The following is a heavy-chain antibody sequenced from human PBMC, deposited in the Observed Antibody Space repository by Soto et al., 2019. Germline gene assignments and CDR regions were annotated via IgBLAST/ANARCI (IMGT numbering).Heavy chain of an antibody. CDR2: INPNSGCT. D-gene: IGHD6-19*01. V-gene: IGHV1-2*04. CDR1: GYTFTGYY. J-gene: IGHJ5*02. CDR3: ARYSGTAVAGIPYNGFDP. Sequence: ASVKVSCKASGYTFTGYYMHWVRQAPGQGLEWMGWINPNSGCTNYAQKFQGWVPMTRDTSISTASMELSRLRSDDTAVYYCARYSGTAVAGIPYNGFDPWGQGTMVTVSS.